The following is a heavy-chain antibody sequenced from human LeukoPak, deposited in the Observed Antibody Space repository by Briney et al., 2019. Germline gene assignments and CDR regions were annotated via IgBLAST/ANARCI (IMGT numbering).Heavy chain of an antibody. CDR3: ARELGTAYYGSGNYHYNALYYYLGV. CDR2: TYYRSKWYN. CDR1: GDSVSSNSAA. Sequence: SQTLTLTCAISGDSVSSNSAAWNWIRQSPSRGLEWLGRTYYRSKWYNDYAVSVKSRITINPDTSKNQFSLKLTSVTAADTAVYYCARELGTAYYGSGNYHYNALYYYLGVWGKGTTVTISS. D-gene: IGHD3-10*01. J-gene: IGHJ6*03. V-gene: IGHV6-1*01.